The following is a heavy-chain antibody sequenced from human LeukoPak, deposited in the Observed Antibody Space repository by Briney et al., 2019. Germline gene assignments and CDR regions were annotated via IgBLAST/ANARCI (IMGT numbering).Heavy chain of an antibody. CDR3: AREYCGGECYSGFDF. CDR2: ISYDGSNK. J-gene: IGHJ5*01. CDR1: GFPFSSYA. V-gene: IGHV3-30*03. Sequence: PGGSLRLSCAASGFPFSSYAMSWVRQAPGKGLEWVALISYDGSNKNYADSVKGRFTISRDNSKNTLYLQVNSLRAEDSAVYYCAREYCGGECYSGFDFWGQGTLVTVSS. D-gene: IGHD2-21*01.